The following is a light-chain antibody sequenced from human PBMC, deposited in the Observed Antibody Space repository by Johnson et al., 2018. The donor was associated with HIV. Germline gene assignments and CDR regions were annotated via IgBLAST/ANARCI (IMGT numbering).Light chain of an antibody. CDR3: GTWDSSLSALYV. J-gene: IGLJ1*01. CDR1: SSNIGNNY. Sequence: QPALTQPPSVSAAPGQKVTISCSGSSSNIGNNYVSWYQQLPGTAPKLLIYESNQLPPGIPDRFSGSKSGTSATLGITGLPTGDEADYYCGTWDSSLSALYVFGTGTKVTVL. V-gene: IGLV1-51*02. CDR2: ESN.